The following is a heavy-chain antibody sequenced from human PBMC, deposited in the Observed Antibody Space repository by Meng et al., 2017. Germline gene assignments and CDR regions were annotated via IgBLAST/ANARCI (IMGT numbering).Heavy chain of an antibody. CDR1: GYTFTSYG. Sequence: QVQLVQAGAGVKKPGASVKVSCKASGYTFTSYGISWVRQAPGQGLEWMGWISAYNGNTNYAQKLQGRVTMTTDTSTSTAYMELRSLRSDDTAVYYCARETYYDFWSGYGHFDYWGQGTLVTVSS. V-gene: IGHV1-18*01. D-gene: IGHD3-3*01. J-gene: IGHJ4*02. CDR3: ARETYYDFWSGYGHFDY. CDR2: ISAYNGNT.